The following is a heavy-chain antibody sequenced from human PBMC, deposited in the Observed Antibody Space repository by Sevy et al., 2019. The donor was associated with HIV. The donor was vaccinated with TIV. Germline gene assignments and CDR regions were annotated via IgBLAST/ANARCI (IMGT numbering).Heavy chain of an antibody. J-gene: IGHJ4*02. CDR1: GFTFSSYW. Sequence: GGSLRLSCAASGFTFSSYWMSWVRQAPGKGLEWVANIKQDGSEKYYVDSVKGQFTISRDNAKNSLYLQMNSLRAEDTAVYYCARATTTTRYSSSWSPFDYWGQGTLVTVSS. V-gene: IGHV3-7*03. CDR2: IKQDGSEK. CDR3: ARATTTTRYSSSWSPFDY. D-gene: IGHD6-13*01.